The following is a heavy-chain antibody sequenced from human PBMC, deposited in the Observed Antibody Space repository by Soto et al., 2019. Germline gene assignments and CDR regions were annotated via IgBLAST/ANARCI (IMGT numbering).Heavy chain of an antibody. J-gene: IGHJ3*02. D-gene: IGHD7-27*01. CDR3: VKDRLTGDRDHDAFDI. Sequence: GGSLRLSCSASGFTFSSYAMHWVRQAPGKGLEYVSAISSNGGSTYYADSVKGGFTISRDNSKNTLYLQMSSLRAEDTAVYYCVKDRLTGDRDHDAFDIWGQGTMVTVSS. V-gene: IGHV3-64D*09. CDR1: GFTFSSYA. CDR2: ISSNGGST.